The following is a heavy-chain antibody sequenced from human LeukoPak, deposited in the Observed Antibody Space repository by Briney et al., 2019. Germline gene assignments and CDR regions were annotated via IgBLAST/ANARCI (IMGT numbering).Heavy chain of an antibody. CDR2: INTNTGNP. V-gene: IGHV7-4-1*02. CDR3: ARVLRTSSGPDAKGSYYYYMDV. CDR1: GYTFTSYA. D-gene: IGHD6-19*01. J-gene: IGHJ6*03. Sequence: ASVKVSCKASGYTFTSYAMNWVRQAPGQGLEWMGWINTNTGNPTYAQGFTGRLVFSLDTSVSTAYLQISSLKAEDTAVYYCARVLRTSSGPDAKGSYYYYMDVWGKGTTVTVSS.